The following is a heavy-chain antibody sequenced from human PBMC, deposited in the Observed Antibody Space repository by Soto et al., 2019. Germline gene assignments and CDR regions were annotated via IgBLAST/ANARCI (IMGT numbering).Heavy chain of an antibody. J-gene: IGHJ4*02. Sequence: ASVKVSCKVSGYTLTELSVHWVRQAPGKGLEWMGGFDPEDGETIYAQKFQGRVTMTEDTSTDTAYMELSSLRSEDTAVYYCATLGYCSSTSCPNDYWGQGTLVTVSS. V-gene: IGHV1-24*01. CDR3: ATLGYCSSTSCPNDY. D-gene: IGHD2-2*01. CDR2: FDPEDGET. CDR1: GYTLTELS.